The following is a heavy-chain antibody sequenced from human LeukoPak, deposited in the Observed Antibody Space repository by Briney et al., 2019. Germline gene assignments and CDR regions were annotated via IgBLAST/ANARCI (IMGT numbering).Heavy chain of an antibody. CDR1: GGSISNYY. Sequence: SETLSLTCIVSGGSISNYYWTWIRQPAGKGLEWIGRIYTSGSTNYNPSLKSRVTMSVDTSKNQFSLKLSSVTAADTAVYYCAREGYYYDSSGYYSSDYWGQGTLVTVSS. J-gene: IGHJ4*02. V-gene: IGHV4-4*07. CDR2: IYTSGST. CDR3: AREGYYYDSSGYYSSDY. D-gene: IGHD3-22*01.